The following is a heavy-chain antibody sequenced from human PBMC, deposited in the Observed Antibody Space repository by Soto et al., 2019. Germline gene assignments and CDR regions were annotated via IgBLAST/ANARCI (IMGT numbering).Heavy chain of an antibody. CDR3: AKRRGEGFFDY. J-gene: IGHJ4*02. V-gene: IGHV3-23*01. CDR2: IGGRDGAT. Sequence: EVQLLESGGGLVQPGGSLSLSCAASGFTFSSFVMGWVRQAPGKGLEWVSAIGGRDGATYYPDSVKGRFTISRDNSRNTLYLRMNRLRVDDTAVYYCAKRRGEGFFDYWGQGTLVTVSS. D-gene: IGHD3-16*01. CDR1: GFTFSSFV.